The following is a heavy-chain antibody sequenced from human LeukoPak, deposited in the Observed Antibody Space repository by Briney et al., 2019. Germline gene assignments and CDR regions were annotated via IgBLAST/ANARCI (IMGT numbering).Heavy chain of an antibody. CDR1: GGSISSYY. D-gene: IGHD3-10*01. CDR3: AREARVRGVTGLGY. Sequence: SETLSLTCTVSGGSISSYYWSWIRQPPGKGLEWIGYIFYTGSTNYNPSLKSRVTIAVLTSKNRFSLKLSSVTAADTAVYYCAREARVRGVTGLGYWGQGTLVTVSS. CDR2: IFYTGST. V-gene: IGHV4-59*01. J-gene: IGHJ4*02.